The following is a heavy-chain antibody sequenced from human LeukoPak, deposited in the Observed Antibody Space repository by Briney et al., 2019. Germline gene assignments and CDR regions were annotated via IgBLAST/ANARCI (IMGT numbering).Heavy chain of an antibody. Sequence: GGSLRLSCAASGFTVTSNYMNWVRQAPGKGLEWVSAISGSGGSTYYADSVKGRFTISRDNSKNTLYLQMNSLRAEDTAVYYCARVLHRRNYDSSVYYGYWGQGTLVAVSS. CDR1: GFTVTSNY. V-gene: IGHV3-23*01. D-gene: IGHD3-22*01. CDR3: ARVLHRRNYDSSVYYGY. CDR2: ISGSGGST. J-gene: IGHJ4*02.